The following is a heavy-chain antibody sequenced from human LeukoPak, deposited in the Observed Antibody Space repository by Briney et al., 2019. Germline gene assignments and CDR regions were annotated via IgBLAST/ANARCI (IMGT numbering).Heavy chain of an antibody. V-gene: IGHV1-58*02. CDR2: IVVGSGNT. CDR1: GFTFTSSA. CDR3: SAPYYGRAFDI. Sequence: ASVKVSCTASGFTFTSSAMQWVRQARGQRLEWIGWIVVGSGNTNYAQKFQERVTITRDMSTSTAYMELSSLRSEDTAVYYCSAPYYGRAFDIWGQGTMVTVSS. D-gene: IGHD3-10*01. J-gene: IGHJ3*02.